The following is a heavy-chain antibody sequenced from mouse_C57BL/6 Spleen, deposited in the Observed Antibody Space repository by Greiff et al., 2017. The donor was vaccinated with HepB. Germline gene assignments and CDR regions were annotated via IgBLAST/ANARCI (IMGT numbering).Heavy chain of an antibody. V-gene: IGHV1-80*01. Sequence: QVHVKQSGAELVKPGASVKISCKASGYAFSSYWMNWVKQRPGKGLEWIGQIYPGDGDTNYNGKFKGKATLTADKSSSTTYMQLSSLTSEDSAVYFCARRYGSSYDYYFDYWGQGTTLTVSS. D-gene: IGHD1-1*01. CDR2: IYPGDGDT. J-gene: IGHJ2*01. CDR1: GYAFSSYW. CDR3: ARRYGSSYDYYFDY.